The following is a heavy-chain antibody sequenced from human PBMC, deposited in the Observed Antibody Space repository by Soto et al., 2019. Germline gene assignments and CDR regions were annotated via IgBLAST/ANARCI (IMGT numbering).Heavy chain of an antibody. D-gene: IGHD3-3*01. CDR3: AASTFQSGVSGYFHLDH. Sequence: RASVKVSCKTSGDTFSNQAISWVRQAPGQGLEWMGGIIPLFDSASYAQRSHDRVTITADKFTNTVYMELRSLTSEDTAVYYCAASTFQSGVSGYFHLDHWGQGTLVTVSS. V-gene: IGHV1-69*06. CDR2: IIPLFDSA. J-gene: IGHJ4*02. CDR1: GDTFSNQA.